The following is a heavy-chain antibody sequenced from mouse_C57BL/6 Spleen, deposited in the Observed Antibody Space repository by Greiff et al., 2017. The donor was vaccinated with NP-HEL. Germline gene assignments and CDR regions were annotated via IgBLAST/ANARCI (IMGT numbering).Heavy chain of an antibody. CDR3: ARLWARVYFDY. D-gene: IGHD1-1*02. V-gene: IGHV1-20*01. Sequence: VQLQQSGPELVKPGASVKISCKASGYSFTGYFMNWVMQSHGKSLEWIGRINPYNGDTFYNQKFKGKATLTVDKSSSTAHMELRSLTSEDSAVYYCARLWARVYFDYWGQGTTLTVSS. CDR2: INPYNGDT. J-gene: IGHJ2*01. CDR1: GYSFTGYF.